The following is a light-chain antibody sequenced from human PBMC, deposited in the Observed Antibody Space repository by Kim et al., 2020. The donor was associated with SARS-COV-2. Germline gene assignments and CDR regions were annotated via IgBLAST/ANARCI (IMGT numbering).Light chain of an antibody. CDR3: SSYTSSSTTYV. CDR1: SSDVVGYKY. Sequence: SITICCTGTSSDVVGYKYVSWYQQHPGKAPKRMIYDVTNRPSGVSNRFSGSKSGNTASLTISGLQAEDEADYYCSSYTSSSTTYVFGTGTKVTVL. J-gene: IGLJ1*01. V-gene: IGLV2-14*03. CDR2: DVT.